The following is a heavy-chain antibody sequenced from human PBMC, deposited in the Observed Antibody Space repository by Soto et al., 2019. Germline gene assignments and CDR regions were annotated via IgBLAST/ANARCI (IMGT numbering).Heavy chain of an antibody. J-gene: IGHJ3*02. Sequence: SETLSLTCTVSGGSISSSSYYWGWIRQPPGKGLEWIGSIYYSGSTYYNPSLKSRVTISVDTSKNQFSLKLSSVTAADTAVYYCARQGPLQGVPDYVAFDIWGQGTMVTVSS. CDR1: GGSISSSSYY. CDR2: IYYSGST. CDR3: ARQGPLQGVPDYVAFDI. D-gene: IGHD4-17*01. V-gene: IGHV4-39*01.